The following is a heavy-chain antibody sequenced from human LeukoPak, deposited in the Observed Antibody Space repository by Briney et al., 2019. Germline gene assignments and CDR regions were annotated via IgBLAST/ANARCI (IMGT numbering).Heavy chain of an antibody. CDR1: GGSISSSSYY. D-gene: IGHD3-22*01. Sequence: LETLSLTCTVSGGSISSSSYYWAWIRQPPGKGLEWIGSIYYSGNTYYKSSLKSRVTIAVDTSKNQFSLKLNSVTAADTAVYYCARESYYDSSGYSHDAFDIWGQGTMVTVSS. J-gene: IGHJ3*02. V-gene: IGHV4-39*07. CDR2: IYYSGNT. CDR3: ARESYYDSSGYSHDAFDI.